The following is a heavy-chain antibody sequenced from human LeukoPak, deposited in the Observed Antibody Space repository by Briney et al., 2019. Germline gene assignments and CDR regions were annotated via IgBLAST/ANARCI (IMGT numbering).Heavy chain of an antibody. V-gene: IGHV3-9*03. CDR3: AKGYSYGITYYFDY. Sequence: GGSLRLSCAASGFIFDDYAMHWVRQAPGKGLEWVSGISWNNGSIVYADSVKGRFTISRDSAKNSLYLQMNSLRAEDMALYYCAKGYSYGITYYFDYWGQGTLVTVSS. CDR2: ISWNNGSI. J-gene: IGHJ4*02. CDR1: GFIFDDYA. D-gene: IGHD5-18*01.